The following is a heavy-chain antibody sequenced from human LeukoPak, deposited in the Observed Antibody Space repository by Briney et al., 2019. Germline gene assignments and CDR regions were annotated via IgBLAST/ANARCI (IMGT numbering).Heavy chain of an antibody. CDR3: AKTDSSGWAFDY. V-gene: IGHV3-9*01. J-gene: IGHJ4*02. Sequence: AGGSLRLSCAASGFTFDDYAMHWVRQAPGKGLEWVSGISWNSGSIGYADSVKGRFTISRDNAKNSLYLQMNSLRAEDTALYYCAKTDSSGWAFDYWGQGTLVTVSS. CDR2: ISWNSGSI. D-gene: IGHD6-19*01. CDR1: GFTFDDYA.